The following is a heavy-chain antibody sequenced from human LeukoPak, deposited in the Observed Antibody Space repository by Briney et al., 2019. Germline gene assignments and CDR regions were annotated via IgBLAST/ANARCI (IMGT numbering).Heavy chain of an antibody. D-gene: IGHD3-22*01. CDR2: IYHSGST. CDR3: ARDRGYYDSSGPLYYFDY. V-gene: IGHV4-59*04. CDR1: GDSISSYY. J-gene: IGHJ4*02. Sequence: SETLSLTCTVSGDSISSYYWSWIRQPPGKGLEWIGTIYHSGSTYYNPSLKSRVTISVDTSKNQFSLKLSSVTAADTAVYYCARDRGYYDSSGPLYYFDYWGQGTLVTVSS.